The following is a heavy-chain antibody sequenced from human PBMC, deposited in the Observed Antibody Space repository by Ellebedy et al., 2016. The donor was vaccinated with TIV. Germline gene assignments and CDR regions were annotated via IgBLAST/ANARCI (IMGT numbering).Heavy chain of an antibody. CDR3: ARDPYCSSTSCYNGAWDY. CDR2: INAGNGNT. Sequence: ASVKVSXXASGYTFTSYAMHWVRQAPGQRLEWMGWINAGNGNTKYSQKFQGRVTITRDTSASTAYMELSSLRSEDTAVYYCARDPYCSSTSCYNGAWDYWGQGTLVTVSS. CDR1: GYTFTSYA. D-gene: IGHD2-2*02. J-gene: IGHJ4*02. V-gene: IGHV1-3*01.